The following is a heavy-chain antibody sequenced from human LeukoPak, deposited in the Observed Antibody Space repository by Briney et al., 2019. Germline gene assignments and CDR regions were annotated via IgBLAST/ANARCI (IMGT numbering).Heavy chain of an antibody. CDR1: GYSFTNYW. CDR3: ASSRSGWSFDY. V-gene: IGHV5-51*01. J-gene: IGHJ4*02. Sequence: RGESLKISCKGSGYSFTNYWIALVRQMPGKGLEWMGIIYPGDSDTRYSPSFQGQVTISADKSISTAYLQWSSLKASDTAMYYCASSRSGWSFDYWGQGTLVTVSS. D-gene: IGHD6-19*01. CDR2: IYPGDSDT.